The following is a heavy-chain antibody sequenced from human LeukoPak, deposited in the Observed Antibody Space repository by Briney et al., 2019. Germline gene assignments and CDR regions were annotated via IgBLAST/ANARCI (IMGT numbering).Heavy chain of an antibody. D-gene: IGHD3-16*01. CDR1: GFTFSKYA. CDR3: ANWVDY. CDR2: INDRGTGT. Sequence: GGSLRLSCAASGFTFSKYAMSWVRQAPGKGLEWVSTINDRGTGTYYADSVKGRFTISRDNSKNTLYLQMNSLRAEDTAVYYCANWVDYWGQGTLVTVSP. J-gene: IGHJ4*02. V-gene: IGHV3-23*01.